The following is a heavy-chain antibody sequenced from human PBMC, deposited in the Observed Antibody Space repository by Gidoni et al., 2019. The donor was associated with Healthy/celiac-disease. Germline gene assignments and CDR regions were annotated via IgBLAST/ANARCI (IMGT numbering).Heavy chain of an antibody. V-gene: IGHV3-23*01. Sequence: EVQLLESGGGLVQPGGSLRLSCAASGVPFSSYAMSWVRQAPGKGLECVSAISGSGGSTYYADSVKGRFTISRDNSKNTLYLQMNSLRAEDTAVYYCAKVPYYYAGGQDYFDYWGQGTLVTVSS. CDR2: ISGSGGST. CDR3: AKVPYYYAGGQDYFDY. J-gene: IGHJ4*02. D-gene: IGHD3-22*01. CDR1: GVPFSSYA.